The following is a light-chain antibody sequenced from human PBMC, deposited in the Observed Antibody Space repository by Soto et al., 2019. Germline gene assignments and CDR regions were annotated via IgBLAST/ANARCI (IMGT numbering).Light chain of an antibody. J-gene: IGKJ4*01. CDR1: QGINSF. Sequence: DIQMTQSPSSLSASVGDRATITCRASQGINSFLAWYQQKPGKVPKLLIYAASTLQSGVPSRFSGSGSGTDFTLTISSLQPEDVATYYCQKSNSAPLTFGGGTKVEIK. V-gene: IGKV1-27*01. CDR3: QKSNSAPLT. CDR2: AAS.